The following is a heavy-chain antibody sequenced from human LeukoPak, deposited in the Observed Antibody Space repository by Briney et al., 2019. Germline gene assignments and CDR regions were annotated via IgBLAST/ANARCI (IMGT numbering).Heavy chain of an antibody. J-gene: IGHJ5*02. CDR1: GLTRRHNY. CDR3: IVFGDSNH. D-gene: IGHD4-17*01. V-gene: IGHV3-53*01. CDR2: IHTSGDT. Sequence: GGSLRLSCAASGLTRRHNYVSWVRQAPGKGLEWVSAIHTSGDTCYADSVKGRFTISRDTSKNTLYLQINSLRVEDTAVYYCIVFGDSNHWGQGTLVTVSS.